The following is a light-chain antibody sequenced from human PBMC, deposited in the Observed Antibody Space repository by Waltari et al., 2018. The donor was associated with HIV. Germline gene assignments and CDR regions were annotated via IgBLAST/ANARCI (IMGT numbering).Light chain of an antibody. CDR3: QAWDSNNYV. J-gene: IGLJ1*01. Sequence: DLSQPASVSVSPGQTATVTCSGDKLGNRFVCWYRQKSGQSPELIIYQDSRRPSGSLYLCSGANSGSTATLSSRETHSIDEGDYDCQAWDSNNYVFGSGTRVTVL. V-gene: IGLV3-1*01. CDR1: KLGNRF. CDR2: QDS.